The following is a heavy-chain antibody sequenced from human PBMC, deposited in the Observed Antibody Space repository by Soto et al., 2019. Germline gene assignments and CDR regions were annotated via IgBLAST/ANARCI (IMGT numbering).Heavy chain of an antibody. CDR3: VRGWELLLRYYYGMDV. J-gene: IGHJ6*02. Sequence: QVQLVQSGAEVKKPGASVKVSCKASGYTFTSYGISWVRQAPGQGLEWMGSISAYNGNTNYAQKLQGRVTMTTDTSTSTAYMELRSLRSDDTAVYYCVRGWELLLRYYYGMDVWGQGTTVTVSS. D-gene: IGHD1-26*01. CDR1: GYTFTSYG. V-gene: IGHV1-18*01. CDR2: ISAYNGNT.